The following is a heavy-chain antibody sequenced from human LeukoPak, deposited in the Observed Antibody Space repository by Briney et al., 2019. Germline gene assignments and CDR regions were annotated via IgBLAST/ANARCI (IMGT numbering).Heavy chain of an antibody. V-gene: IGHV1-18*04. CDR2: ISAYNGNT. Sequence: ASVKVSCKASGYTFTGYYMHWVRQAPGQGLEWMGWISAYNGNTNYAQKLQGRVTMTTDTSTSTAYMELRSLRSDDTAVYYCARSGGTGFNWFDPWGQGTLVTVSS. J-gene: IGHJ5*02. CDR3: ARSGGTGFNWFDP. CDR1: GYTFTGYY. D-gene: IGHD2-15*01.